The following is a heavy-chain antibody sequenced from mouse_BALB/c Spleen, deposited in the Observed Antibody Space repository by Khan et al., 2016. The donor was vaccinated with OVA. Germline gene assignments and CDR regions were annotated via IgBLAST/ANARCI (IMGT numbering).Heavy chain of an antibody. CDR3: AGISSYWYSDV. J-gene: IGHJ1*01. V-gene: IGHV9-1*02. CDR2: INTYTGKA. D-gene: IGHD6-2*01. Sequence: QIQLVQSGPELKKPGETVKISCKASGYTFTNYGMNWVKQAPGKGLKWMGWINTYTGKATYGDDFKGRFALSLETSASTAYLQINNLINEDMATXFCAGISSYWYSDVWGAGTTVTVSS. CDR1: GYTFTNYG.